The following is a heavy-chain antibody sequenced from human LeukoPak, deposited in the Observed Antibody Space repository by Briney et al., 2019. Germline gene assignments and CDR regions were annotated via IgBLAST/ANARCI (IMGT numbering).Heavy chain of an antibody. V-gene: IGHV1-8*01. CDR2: MNPNSGNT. Sequence: ASVKVSCTASGYTFTSYDINWVRQATGQGLEWMGWMNPNSGNTGYAQKFQGRVTMTRNTSISTAYMELSSLRSEDTAVYYCARGRYYYDSSGYSDNFDYWGQGTLVTVSS. CDR1: GYTFTSYD. D-gene: IGHD3-22*01. CDR3: ARGRYYYDSSGYSDNFDY. J-gene: IGHJ4*02.